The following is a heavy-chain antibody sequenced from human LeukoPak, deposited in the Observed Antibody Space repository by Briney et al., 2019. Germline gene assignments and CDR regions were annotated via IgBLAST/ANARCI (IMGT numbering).Heavy chain of an antibody. CDR1: GLTFSSYW. V-gene: IGHV3-74*01. CDR3: ARGGVPAAFDI. CDR2: IETDWSGT. J-gene: IGHJ3*02. D-gene: IGHD2-8*01. Sequence: GGPLRLSCAASGLTFSSYWMHWVRRPPGKGLVWVSHIETDWSGTNYADAVKGRFTISRDNAKNTLYLQMNSLRADDTAVYYCARGGVPAAFDIWGQGTMVTVSS.